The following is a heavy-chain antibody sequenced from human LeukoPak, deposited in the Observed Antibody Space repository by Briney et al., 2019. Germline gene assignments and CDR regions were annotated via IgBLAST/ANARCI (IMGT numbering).Heavy chain of an antibody. CDR2: ISAYNGKT. J-gene: IGHJ6*02. CDR3: AREGTYYDILTGYHLWLNYYYYGMDV. Sequence: ASVKVSCKASGYTFTSYGISWVRQAPGQGLEWMGWISAYNGKTNYAQKLQGRVTMTTDTSTSTAYMELRSLRSDDTAVYYCAREGTYYDILTGYHLWLNYYYYGMDVWGQGTTVTVSS. D-gene: IGHD3-9*01. V-gene: IGHV1-18*01. CDR1: GYTFTSYG.